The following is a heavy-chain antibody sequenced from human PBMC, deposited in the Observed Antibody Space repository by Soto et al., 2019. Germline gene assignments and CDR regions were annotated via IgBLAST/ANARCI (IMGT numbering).Heavy chain of an antibody. V-gene: IGHV1-2*04. CDR2: INPNSGGT. J-gene: IGHJ6*02. D-gene: IGHD3-10*01. CDR1: GYTFIGYY. CDR3: ARGIRLRSVSMDV. Sequence: ASVKVSCKASGYTFIGYYMHWVRQAPGQGLEWMGWINPNSGGTNYAQKFQGWVTLTRDTSISTAYMELSRLRSDDTAVYYCARGIRLRSVSMDVWGQGTTVTVSS.